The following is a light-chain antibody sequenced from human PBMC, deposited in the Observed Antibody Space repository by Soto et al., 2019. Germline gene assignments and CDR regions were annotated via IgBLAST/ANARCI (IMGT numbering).Light chain of an antibody. V-gene: IGLV2-23*01. CDR3: CSYAGSSTYV. Sequence: QSVLTQPASVSGSPGQSITISCTGTSSNVGTYNLVSWYQQHSGKAPKLMIYEGSKRPSGVSNRFSGSKSGTTASLTISGLQAEDEADYYCCSYAGSSTYVFGTGTKVIVL. CDR2: EGS. CDR1: SSNVGTYNL. J-gene: IGLJ1*01.